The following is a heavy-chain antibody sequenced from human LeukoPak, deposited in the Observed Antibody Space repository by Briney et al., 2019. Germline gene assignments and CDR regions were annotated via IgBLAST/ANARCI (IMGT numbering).Heavy chain of an antibody. CDR1: GGSISTYY. Sequence: SETLSLTCTVSGGSISTYYWSWIRQPPGKGLEWIGYIYYSGSTSYNPSLKSRVTISIDTSKNQFSLKLTSVTTADTAVYYCAREGHYYASGSGAFDIWGQGTAITVSS. CDR3: AREGHYYASGSGAFDI. D-gene: IGHD3-10*01. CDR2: IYYSGST. J-gene: IGHJ3*02. V-gene: IGHV4-59*01.